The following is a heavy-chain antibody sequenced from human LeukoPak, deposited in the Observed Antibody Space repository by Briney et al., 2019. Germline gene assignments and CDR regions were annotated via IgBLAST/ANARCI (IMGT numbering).Heavy chain of an antibody. J-gene: IGHJ4*02. CDR2: TGGGSGI. D-gene: IGHD3-9*01. CDR1: GFTFSNYA. CDR3: AKWGDYDVLTGYYVSDY. V-gene: IGHV3-23*01. Sequence: GASLRLSCAASGFTFSNYAMSWVRQAPGKGLVWVSATGGGSGIYYADSMKSRFTISRDNSKNTLYLQINSLRAEDTAVYYCAKWGDYDVLTGYYVSDYWGQGTLVTVSS.